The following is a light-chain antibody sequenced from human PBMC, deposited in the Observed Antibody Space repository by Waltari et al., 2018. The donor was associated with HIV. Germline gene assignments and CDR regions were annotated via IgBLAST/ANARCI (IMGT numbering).Light chain of an antibody. J-gene: IGLJ1*01. CDR3: MSYAGGETYV. CDR2: DVS. CDR1: SSAVGNYNY. Sequence: QSALTQPPSASGSPGQSVTISCPGTSSAVGNYNYVSWYQQHPGKAPKLMIYDVSKRPSGVPDRFSGSKSGTTASLTVSGLQAEDEADYYCMSYAGGETYVFGSGTKVTVL. V-gene: IGLV2-8*01.